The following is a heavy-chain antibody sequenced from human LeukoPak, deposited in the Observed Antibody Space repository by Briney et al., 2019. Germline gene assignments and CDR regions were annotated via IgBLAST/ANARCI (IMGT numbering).Heavy chain of an antibody. J-gene: IGHJ5*01. CDR3: ARWMTTLITPDS. CDR1: GFTFSNDA. CDR2: ISGSGGRT. Sequence: GGSQRLSCAASGFTFSNDAMSWVLQAPGKGLEWVSGISGSGGRTYYADSVKGRFTISRDSSKNTLFLQMNSLRAEDTAVYYCARWMTTLITPDSWGRGTLVTVSS. V-gene: IGHV3-23*01. D-gene: IGHD4-17*01.